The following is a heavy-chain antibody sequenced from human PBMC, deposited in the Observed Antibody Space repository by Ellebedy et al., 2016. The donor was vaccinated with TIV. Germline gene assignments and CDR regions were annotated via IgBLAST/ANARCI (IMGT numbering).Heavy chain of an antibody. V-gene: IGHV4-59*01. Sequence: MPSETLSLTCTVSGGSISNYYWTWIRQPPGKGLEWIRYISDSGSTDYNPSLKSRVTISVDTSKNQFSLKLRSVTAADTAVYYCARGLYSSGYYSFDNWGQGTLVTVSS. CDR3: ARGLYSSGYYSFDN. J-gene: IGHJ4*02. CDR1: GGSISNYY. CDR2: ISDSGST. D-gene: IGHD3-22*01.